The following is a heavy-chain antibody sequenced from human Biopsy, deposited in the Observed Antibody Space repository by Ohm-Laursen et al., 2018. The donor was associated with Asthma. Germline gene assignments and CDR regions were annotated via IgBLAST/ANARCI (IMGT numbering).Heavy chain of an antibody. V-gene: IGHV1-3*01. D-gene: IGHD1-7*01. CDR1: GYTFISYA. J-gene: IGHJ6*02. Sequence: EASVKVSCKASGYTFISYAIHWVRQVPGQRLEWMGWINAGNGNTKYSQKFQGRVTITRDTSASTAYMELSSLRSEDTAVYYCARDPHNSYLASLRTKFNYYYYGMDVWGQGTTVTVSS. CDR3: ARDPHNSYLASLRTKFNYYYYGMDV. CDR2: INAGNGNT.